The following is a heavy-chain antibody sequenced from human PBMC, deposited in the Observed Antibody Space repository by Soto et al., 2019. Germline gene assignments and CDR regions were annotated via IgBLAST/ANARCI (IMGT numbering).Heavy chain of an antibody. CDR3: ARFSGSYYYAMDV. D-gene: IGHD6-19*01. CDR2: INHSGAT. V-gene: IGHV4-34*01. J-gene: IGHJ6*02. Sequence: SETLSLTCAVYGWSFSGYYWSWIRQPPGKGLEWIGEINHSGATNYKPSLKRRVTISVDTSKNQFSLQLKSVTAADTALYCCARFSGSYYYAMDVWGQGSTVTVSS. CDR1: GWSFSGYY.